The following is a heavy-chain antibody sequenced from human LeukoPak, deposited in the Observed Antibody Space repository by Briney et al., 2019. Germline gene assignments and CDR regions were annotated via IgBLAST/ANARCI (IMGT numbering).Heavy chain of an antibody. Sequence: SVKVSCKASGGTFSGYAISWVRQAPGQGLEWMGGIIPIFGTANYAQKFQGRVTITADKSTSTAYMELSSLRSEDTAVYYCARGPITMVRGVIRFDYWGQGTLVTVSS. D-gene: IGHD3-10*01. CDR1: GGTFSGYA. CDR2: IIPIFGTA. CDR3: ARGPITMVRGVIRFDY. V-gene: IGHV1-69*06. J-gene: IGHJ4*02.